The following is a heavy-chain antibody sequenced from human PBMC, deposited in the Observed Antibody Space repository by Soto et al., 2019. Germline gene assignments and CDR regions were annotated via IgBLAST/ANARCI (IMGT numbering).Heavy chain of an antibody. CDR1: GFTFSSYS. J-gene: IGHJ4*02. CDR2: ISSSSSYI. CDR3: ARDPSAYYYDSTGEFFDY. Sequence: PGGSLRLSCAASGFTFSSYSMNWVRQAPGKGLEWVSSISSSSSYIYYADSVKGRFTISRDNAKNSLYLQMNSLRAEDTAVYYCARDPSAYYYDSTGEFFDYWGQGTLVTVSS. D-gene: IGHD3-22*01. V-gene: IGHV3-21*01.